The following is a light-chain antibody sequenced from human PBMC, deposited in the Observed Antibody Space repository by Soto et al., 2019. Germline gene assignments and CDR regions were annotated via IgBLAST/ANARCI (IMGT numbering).Light chain of an antibody. V-gene: IGKV1-8*01. Sequence: AIRMTQSPSSFSASTGDRVTITCRASPGIRSYLAWYQQKPGKAPKLLIYAASTLQSGVPSRFSGSGSGTDFTLTISCLQSEDFATYYCQQYYSYPYTFGQGTKLEIK. J-gene: IGKJ2*01. CDR3: QQYYSYPYT. CDR2: AAS. CDR1: PGIRSY.